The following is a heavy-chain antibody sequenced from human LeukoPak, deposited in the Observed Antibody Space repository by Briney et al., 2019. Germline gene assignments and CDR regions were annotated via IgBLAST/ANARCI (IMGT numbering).Heavy chain of an antibody. D-gene: IGHD2-2*01. CDR1: GGSISSHF. V-gene: IGHV4-59*11. CDR2: IYYSGSS. CDR3: ASQIGTGTSTHHFDL. Sequence: PSETLSLTCTVSGGSISSHFWSWLRQPPGKGLEWIGYIYYSGSSNYNPSLKSRVTISVDTSKNQLSLKLRSVTAADTAVYYCASQIGTGTSTHHFDLWGHGTLVTVSS. J-gene: IGHJ2*01.